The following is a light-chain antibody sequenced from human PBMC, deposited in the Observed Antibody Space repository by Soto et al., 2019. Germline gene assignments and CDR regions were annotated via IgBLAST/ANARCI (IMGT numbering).Light chain of an antibody. J-gene: IGLJ1*01. CDR2: EVS. Sequence: QSVLTQPPSASGSPGQSVTISCTGTSSDVGGYNYVSWYQQHPGKAPKLMIYEVSKRPSGVPDRFSGSKSGNTASLTVSGLQAEDEADYYCSSYAGSNNLVFGTGTKVP. CDR3: SSYAGSNNLV. V-gene: IGLV2-8*01. CDR1: SSDVGGYNY.